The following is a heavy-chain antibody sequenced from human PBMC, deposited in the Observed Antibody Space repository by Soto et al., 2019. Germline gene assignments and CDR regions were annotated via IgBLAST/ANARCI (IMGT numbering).Heavy chain of an antibody. CDR1: GGSFSGYY. CDR3: ARGRTSIQLWNWFDP. CDR2: INHSGST. Sequence: SETLSLTCAVYGGSFSGYYWSWIRQPPGKGLEWIGEINHSGSTNYNPSLKSRVTISVDTSKNQFSLKLSSVTAADTAVYYCARGRTSIQLWNWFDPWGQGTLVT. D-gene: IGHD5-18*01. J-gene: IGHJ5*02. V-gene: IGHV4-34*01.